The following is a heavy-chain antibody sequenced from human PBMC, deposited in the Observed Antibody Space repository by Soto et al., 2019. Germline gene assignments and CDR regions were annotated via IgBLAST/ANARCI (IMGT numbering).Heavy chain of an antibody. Sequence: QVQLVESGGGMVQPGRSLRLSCAASGFTFSSYGMHWGRHAPGKGLARVAVISYDGSIKHYADSVKGRFTISRDKSKNTLYMQMNSRRAEDTAVYYCAKDGGGRIQRWLASCVNWGQGNLVTVSS. D-gene: IGHD5-18*01. J-gene: IGHJ4*02. CDR3: AKDGGGRIQRWLASCVN. CDR1: GFTFSSYG. V-gene: IGHV3-30*18. CDR2: ISYDGSIK.